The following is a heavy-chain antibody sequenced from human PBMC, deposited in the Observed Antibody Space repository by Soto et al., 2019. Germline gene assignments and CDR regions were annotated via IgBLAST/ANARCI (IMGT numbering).Heavy chain of an antibody. Sequence: EVQLLESGGGLVQPGGSLRLSCVASGFTFNNYVMNWVRQAPGKGLEWVSAISGSGGSTNYADSVKGRFTISRDNSKNKLYLQMNSLGAGDTAVYYCAKKIGHYYAMDVWGQGTTVTVSS. CDR3: AKKIGHYYAMDV. CDR2: ISGSGGST. V-gene: IGHV3-23*01. J-gene: IGHJ6*02. CDR1: GFTFNNYV. D-gene: IGHD3-22*01.